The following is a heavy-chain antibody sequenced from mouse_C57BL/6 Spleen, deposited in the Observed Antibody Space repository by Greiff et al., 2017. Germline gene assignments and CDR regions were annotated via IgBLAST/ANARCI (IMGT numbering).Heavy chain of an antibody. J-gene: IGHJ4*01. V-gene: IGHV1-55*01. D-gene: IGHD1-1*01. CDR2: IYPGSGST. CDR3: ARCPHYYGSSPYAMDY. CDR1: GYTFTSYW. Sequence: QVQLQQPGAELVKPGASVKMSCKASGYTFTSYWITWVKQRPGQGLEWIGDIYPGSGSTNYNEKFKSKATLTADKSSSTAYMQLSSLTSEDSAVYFCARCPHYYGSSPYAMDYWGQGTSVTVSS.